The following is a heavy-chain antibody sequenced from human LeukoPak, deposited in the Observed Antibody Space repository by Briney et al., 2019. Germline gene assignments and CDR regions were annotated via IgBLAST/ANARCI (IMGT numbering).Heavy chain of an antibody. CDR2: IYYSGST. J-gene: IGHJ6*02. V-gene: IGHV4-59*08. CDR1: GGPISSYY. Sequence: SETLSLTCTVSGGPISSYYWSWIRQPPGKGLEWIGYIYYSGSTNYNPSLKSRVTISVDTSKNQFSLKLSSVTAADTAVYYCAGAYCGGDCFYGMDVWGQGTTVTVSS. CDR3: AGAYCGGDCFYGMDV. D-gene: IGHD2-21*01.